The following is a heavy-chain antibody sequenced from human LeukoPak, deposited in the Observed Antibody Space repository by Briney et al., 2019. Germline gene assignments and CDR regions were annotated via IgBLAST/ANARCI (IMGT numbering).Heavy chain of an antibody. V-gene: IGHV1-18*01. Sequence: ASVKVSCKASGYTFTSYGISWVRQAPGQGLEWMGWISAYNGNANYAQKLQGRVTMTTDTSTSTAYMELRSLRSDDTAVYYCARGRGVAGTYWYFDLWGRGTLVTVSS. CDR2: ISAYNGNA. CDR1: GYTFTSYG. CDR3: ARGRGVAGTYWYFDL. D-gene: IGHD3-10*01. J-gene: IGHJ2*01.